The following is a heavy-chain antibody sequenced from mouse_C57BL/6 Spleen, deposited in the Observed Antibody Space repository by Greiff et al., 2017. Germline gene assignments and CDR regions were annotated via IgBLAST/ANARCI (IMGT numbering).Heavy chain of an antibody. CDR1: GYTFTSYW. V-gene: IGHV1-52*01. CDR3: AREGAYNTWFAY. J-gene: IGHJ3*01. CDR2: IDPSDSET. D-gene: IGHD2-12*01. Sequence: VQLQQPGAELVRPGSSVKLSCKASGYTFTSYWMHWVKQRPIQGLEWIGNIDPSDSETHYNQKFKDKATLTVDKSSSTAYMQLSSLTSEDSAVYYCAREGAYNTWFAYWGQGTLVTVSA.